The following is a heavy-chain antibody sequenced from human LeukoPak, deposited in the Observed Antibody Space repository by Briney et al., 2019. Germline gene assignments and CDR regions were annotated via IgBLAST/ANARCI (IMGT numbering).Heavy chain of an antibody. CDR1: GDCVAMLSAA. CDR3: ARSPSPYSSGWYFDY. CDR2: TYLRSKWYN. J-gene: IGHJ4*02. D-gene: IGHD6-19*01. V-gene: IGHV6-1*01. Sequence: SQSLSLTWAIAGDCVAMLSAAWNRIMESPSRGLEWLGRTYLRSKWYNDYAVSVKRRITINPDISKNQFSLQLNSVTPEDTAVYYCARSPSPYSSGWYFDYWGQGTLVTVPS.